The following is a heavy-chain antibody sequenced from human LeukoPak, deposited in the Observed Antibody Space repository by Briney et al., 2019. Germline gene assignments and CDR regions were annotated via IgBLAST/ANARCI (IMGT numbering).Heavy chain of an antibody. J-gene: IGHJ4*02. Sequence: GGSLRLSCAASGFTFSSYAMNWVRQTPGKGLEWVSGMSGSGDSTYYADSVKGRFTISRDNSKNTLYLQMNSLRPEDTAVYYCARRCSGGSCQMDYWGQGALVTVSS. V-gene: IGHV3-23*01. CDR2: MSGSGDST. CDR1: GFTFSSYA. CDR3: ARRCSGGSCQMDY. D-gene: IGHD2-15*01.